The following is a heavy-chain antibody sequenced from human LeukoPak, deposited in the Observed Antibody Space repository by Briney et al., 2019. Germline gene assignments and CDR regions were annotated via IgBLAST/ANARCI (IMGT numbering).Heavy chain of an antibody. V-gene: IGHV1-2*02. J-gene: IGHJ4*02. CDR3: ARETIFGVVIIRGLLDY. CDR1: GYTFTGYY. CDR2: INPNSGGT. Sequence: ASMKVSCKASGYTFTGYYMHWVRQAPGQGLEWMGWINPNSGGTNYAQKFQGRVTMTRDTSISTAYMELSRLRSDDTAVYYCARETIFGVVIIRGLLDYWGQGTLVTVSS. D-gene: IGHD3-3*01.